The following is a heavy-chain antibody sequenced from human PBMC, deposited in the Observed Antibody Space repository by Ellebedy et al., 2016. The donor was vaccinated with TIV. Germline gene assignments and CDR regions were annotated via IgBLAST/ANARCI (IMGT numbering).Heavy chain of an antibody. V-gene: IGHV3-21*01. CDR1: GFTFSSYS. CDR2: ISSSSSYI. J-gene: IGHJ4*02. Sequence: GESLKISXAASGFTFSSYSMNWVRQAPGKGLEWVSSISSSSSYIYYADSVKGRFTISRDNAKNSLYLQMNSLRAEDTAVYYCARDLGRQRIAVAGFDYWGQGTLVTVSS. D-gene: IGHD6-19*01. CDR3: ARDLGRQRIAVAGFDY.